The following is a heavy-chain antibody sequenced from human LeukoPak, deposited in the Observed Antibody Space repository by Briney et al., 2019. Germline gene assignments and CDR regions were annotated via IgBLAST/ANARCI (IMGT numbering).Heavy chain of an antibody. CDR1: GGSISGGGYY. D-gene: IGHD2-2*01. V-gene: IGHV4-31*03. CDR3: ARGEPAADWFDP. CDR2: INYSGNT. J-gene: IGHJ5*02. Sequence: SQTLSLTCTVSGGSISGGGYYWIWIRQHPGEGLEWIAYINYSGNTFYNLSLKSRVNISIDTSKNQFSLKLSSVTAADTTVYYGARGEPAADWFDPWGQGTLVIVSS.